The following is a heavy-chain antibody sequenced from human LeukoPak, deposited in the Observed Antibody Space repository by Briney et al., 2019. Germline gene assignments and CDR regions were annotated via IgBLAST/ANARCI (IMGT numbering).Heavy chain of an antibody. CDR1: GGSITSTNY. CDR3: AREGGPYRPLDY. CDR2: VNLQGST. J-gene: IGHJ4*02. Sequence: SETLSLTCGVSGGSITSTNYWTWVRQPPGKGLEWIGGVNLQGSTNYNPSLMGRVAISVDTSENHISLQLTSVTAADTAVYYCAREGGPYRPLDYSGQGTLVTVSS. V-gene: IGHV4-4*02.